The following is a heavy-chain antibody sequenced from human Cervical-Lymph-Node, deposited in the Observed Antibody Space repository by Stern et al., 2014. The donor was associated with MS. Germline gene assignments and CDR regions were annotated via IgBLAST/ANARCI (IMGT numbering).Heavy chain of an antibody. D-gene: IGHD2-2*01. CDR1: GYSFTSYW. CDR3: ARTKGYCSSTSCNWYFDL. J-gene: IGHJ2*01. V-gene: IGHV5-51*01. CDR2: IYPGDSDT. Sequence: EVQLVESGAEVKKPGESLKISCKGSGYSFTSYWIGWVRQMPGKGLEWLGIIYPGDSDTRYSPSFQGQGTISADKSISTAYLQWSSLKASDTAMYYCARTKGYCSSTSCNWYFDLWGRGTLVTVSS.